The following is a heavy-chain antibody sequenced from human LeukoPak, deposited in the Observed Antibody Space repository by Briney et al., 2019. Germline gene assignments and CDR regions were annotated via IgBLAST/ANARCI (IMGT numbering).Heavy chain of an antibody. CDR1: GFTFSGSW. V-gene: IGHV3-74*01. CDR3: AKYSGSLFIDYFDY. D-gene: IGHD1-26*01. Sequence: PGGSLRLSCAASGFTFSGSWMVWVRQAPGKGLVWVSRINPDGTTTHYAASVEGRFTISRDNSKNTLYLQMNSLRAEDTAVYYCAKYSGSLFIDYFDYWGQGTLVTVSS. J-gene: IGHJ4*02. CDR2: INPDGTTT.